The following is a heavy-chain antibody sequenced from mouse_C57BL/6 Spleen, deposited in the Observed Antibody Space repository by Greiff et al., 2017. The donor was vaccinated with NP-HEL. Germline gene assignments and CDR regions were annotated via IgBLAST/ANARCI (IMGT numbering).Heavy chain of an antibody. J-gene: IGHJ4*01. CDR3: ARYRSSLYAMDY. CDR2: IRNKANGYTT. V-gene: IGHV7-3*01. D-gene: IGHD1-1*01. CDR1: GFTFTDYY. Sequence: EVKLVESGGGLVQPGGSLSLSCAASGFTFTDYYMSWVRQPPGKALEWLGFIRNKANGYTTEYSASVKGRFTISRDNSQIILYLQMTALRAEDSATYYCARYRSSLYAMDYWGQGTSVTVSS.